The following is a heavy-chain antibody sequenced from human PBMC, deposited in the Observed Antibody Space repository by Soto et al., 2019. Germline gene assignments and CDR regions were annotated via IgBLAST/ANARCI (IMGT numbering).Heavy chain of an antibody. D-gene: IGHD1-1*01. CDR1: GFSLSTSGVG. CDR3: ARRLRQSVNSWDSGAFDI. J-gene: IGHJ3*02. V-gene: IGHV2-5*02. Sequence: QITLQESAPVLVRPTETLTLTCTYAGFSLSTSGVGVGWVRQSPGKALEWLAVIYWEDDKRYMPSLQNRLTISKETSRNQVVLAMAHMLPLDTGTYYCARRLRQSVNSWDSGAFDIWGHGTVVAVS. CDR2: IYWEDDK.